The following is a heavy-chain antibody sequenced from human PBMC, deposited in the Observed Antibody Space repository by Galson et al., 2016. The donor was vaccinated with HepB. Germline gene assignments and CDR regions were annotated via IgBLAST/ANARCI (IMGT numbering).Heavy chain of an antibody. D-gene: IGHD1-26*01. CDR1: GYNFTKQW. CDR2: IYPGDSDT. CDR3: ASSGDTGNFLPY. J-gene: IGHJ4*01. V-gene: IGHV5-51*03. Sequence: QSGAEVKKPGESLKISCKASGYNFTKQWIGWVRQMPGKGLEWIGIIYPGDSDTRYGPSFEGQVTVSTDKSITTAFLQWNRLEASVTAMYYCASSGDTGNFLPYWGQGTLVTVSS.